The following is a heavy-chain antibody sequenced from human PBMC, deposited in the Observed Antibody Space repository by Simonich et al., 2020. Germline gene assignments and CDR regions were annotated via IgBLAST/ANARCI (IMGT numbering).Heavy chain of an antibody. CDR1: GFTFSIYW. CDR2: IQSDGRRT. CDR3: AREAGDLWYFDL. V-gene: IGHV3-74*01. D-gene: IGHD7-27*01. Sequence: EVQLVESGGGLVQPGGSLRLLCAASGFTFSIYWMHWVRQAPGKGLGCVSRIQSDGRRTSSADSGKGRFNISRDNANNTLYLQMNSLRAEDTAVYYCAREAGDLWYFDLWGRGTLVTVSS. J-gene: IGHJ2*01.